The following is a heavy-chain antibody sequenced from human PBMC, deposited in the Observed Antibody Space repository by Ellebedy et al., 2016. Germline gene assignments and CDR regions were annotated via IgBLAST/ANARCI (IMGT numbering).Heavy chain of an antibody. V-gene: IGHV3-53*01. J-gene: IGHJ4*02. Sequence: GGSLRLXXVASGFSISPDYMTWVRQAPGKGLEWISTVYDGGSTYYADSVKGRFTISRDDSKSTLWLHLNSLRAGDTAVYFCARETLQWGESGGGFQHWGQGALVTVSS. CDR3: ARETLQWGESGGGFQH. D-gene: IGHD6-19*01. CDR1: GFSISPDY. CDR2: VYDGGST.